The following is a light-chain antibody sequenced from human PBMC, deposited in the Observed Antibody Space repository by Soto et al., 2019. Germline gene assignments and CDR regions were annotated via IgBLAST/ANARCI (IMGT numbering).Light chain of an antibody. V-gene: IGKV3-11*01. CDR3: QQRSQWPLT. CDR1: QSIGTS. J-gene: IGKJ4*01. CDR2: DAL. Sequence: EIGLTQSPATLSLSPGERATLSCRASQSIGTSLDWYQQKPGQVPRLLIFDALNRATGMPARFSGSGSGTDFTLTISNLEPDDFAVYYGQQRSQWPLTLGGGTKVEIK.